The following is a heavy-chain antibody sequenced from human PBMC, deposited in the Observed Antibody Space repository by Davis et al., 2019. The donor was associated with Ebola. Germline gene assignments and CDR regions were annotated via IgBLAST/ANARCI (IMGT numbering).Heavy chain of an antibody. CDR3: AKNPGDY. Sequence: GESLKISCAASGFTFSSYGIHWVRQAPGKGLEWVAFIRYDGSNKYYADSVKGRFTISRDNSKNTLYLQMNSLRAEDTAVYYCAKNPGDYWGQGTLVTVSS. CDR2: IRYDGSNK. V-gene: IGHV3-30*02. CDR1: GFTFSSYG. J-gene: IGHJ4*02.